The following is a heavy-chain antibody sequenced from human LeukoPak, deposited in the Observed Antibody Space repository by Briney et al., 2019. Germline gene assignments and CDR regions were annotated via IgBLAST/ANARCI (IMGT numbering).Heavy chain of an antibody. CDR1: GFSFSRAW. J-gene: IGHJ4*02. D-gene: IGHD3-10*01. V-gene: IGHV3-15*05. CDR2: IKSKSDGGTT. Sequence: GGSLRLSCAASGFSFSRAWMSWVRQAPGKGLEWVGRIKSKSDGGTTDYAAPVRGRFTISRDDSKNTLFLQVNSLKIEDTAVYYCTTVTLRPVGLWGQGTLVTVSS. CDR3: TTVTLRPVGL.